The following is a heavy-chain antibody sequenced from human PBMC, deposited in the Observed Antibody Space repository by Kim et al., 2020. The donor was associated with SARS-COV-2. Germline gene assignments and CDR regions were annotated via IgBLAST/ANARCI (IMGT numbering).Heavy chain of an antibody. Sequence: GGSLRLSCAASGFTFSGSVIHWVRQASGKGLECVGRVKTKANNYATVYGASVKGRFTISRDDSKSTAFLQINSLKTEDTAVYYCTSGLQTTYGMDVWGQG. CDR2: VKTKANNYAT. CDR1: GFTFSGSV. CDR3: TSGLQTTYGMDV. J-gene: IGHJ6*02. V-gene: IGHV3-73*01. D-gene: IGHD4-4*01.